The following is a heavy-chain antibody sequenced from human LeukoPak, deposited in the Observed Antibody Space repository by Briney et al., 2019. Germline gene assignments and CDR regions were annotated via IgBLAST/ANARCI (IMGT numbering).Heavy chain of an antibody. V-gene: IGHV3-49*04. D-gene: IGHD3-3*01. CDR3: TRDRRFLEWLPNDY. J-gene: IGHJ4*02. Sequence: GGSLRLSCTASGFTFGDYVMSWVRQAPGKGLERVGFIRSKAYGGTTKNAASVKGRFTISRDDSRSIAYLQMNSLKTEDTAVYYCTRDRRFLEWLPNDYWGQGTLVTVSS. CDR1: GFTFGDYV. CDR2: IRSKAYGGTT.